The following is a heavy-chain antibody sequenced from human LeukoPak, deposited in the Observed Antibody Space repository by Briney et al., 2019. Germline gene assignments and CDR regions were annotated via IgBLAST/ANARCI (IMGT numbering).Heavy chain of an antibody. D-gene: IGHD6-19*01. CDR2: IRGDAGST. CDR1: GFTFSSYA. J-gene: IGHJ1*01. Sequence: GGSLRLSCAASGFTFSSYAMTWVRQAPGKGLEWVSSIRGDAGSTYYADSVRGRFTISRDNSKDTVYLQMNSLRAEDTAVYYCAKDVVLSGWDFVHWGQGTLVTVSS. CDR3: AKDVVLSGWDFVH. V-gene: IGHV3-23*01.